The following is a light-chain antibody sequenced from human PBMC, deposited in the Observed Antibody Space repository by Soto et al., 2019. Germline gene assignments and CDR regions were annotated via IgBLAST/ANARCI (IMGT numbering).Light chain of an antibody. Sequence: QSVLTQPPSVSGAPGERVTISCTGSSPDIGAGYRVRWYQQVPGTAPKLLIYDNTNRPSGVPARFSGSKSGTSASLAISGLQAEDEADYYCQSYDNRLSGSVVFGGGTKLTVL. CDR2: DNT. CDR3: QSYDNRLSGSVV. V-gene: IGLV1-40*01. CDR1: SPDIGAGYR. J-gene: IGLJ2*01.